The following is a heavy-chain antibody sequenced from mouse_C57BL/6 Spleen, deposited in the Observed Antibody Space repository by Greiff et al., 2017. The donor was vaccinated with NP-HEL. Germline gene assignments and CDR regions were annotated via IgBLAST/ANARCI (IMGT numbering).Heavy chain of an antibody. CDR2: INPNNGGT. CDR3: ARTGVYSNYVGYYAMDY. CDR1: GYTFTDYN. Sequence: EVKLMESGPELVKPGASVKMSCKASGYTFTDYNMHWVKQSHGKSLEWIGYINPNNGGTSYNQKFKGKATLTVNKSSSTAYMELRSLTSEDSAVYYCARTGVYSNYVGYYAMDYWGQGTSVTVSS. D-gene: IGHD2-5*01. V-gene: IGHV1-22*01. J-gene: IGHJ4*01.